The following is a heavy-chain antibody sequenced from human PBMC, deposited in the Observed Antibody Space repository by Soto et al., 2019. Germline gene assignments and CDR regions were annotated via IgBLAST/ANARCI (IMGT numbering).Heavy chain of an antibody. D-gene: IGHD6-13*01. V-gene: IGHV4-30-4*01. CDR2: IYYSGST. Sequence: QVQLQESGPGLVKPSQTLSLTCTVSGGSISSGDYYWSWIRQPPGKGLEWIGYIYYSGSTYYNPSLRSRVTISVDSSKNQFSLNLSSVTAADTAVYYCAREGSSSWLTDYWGQGTLVTVSS. J-gene: IGHJ4*02. CDR3: AREGSSSWLTDY. CDR1: GGSISSGDYY.